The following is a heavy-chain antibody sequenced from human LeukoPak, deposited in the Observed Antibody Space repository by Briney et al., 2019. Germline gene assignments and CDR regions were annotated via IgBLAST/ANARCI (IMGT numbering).Heavy chain of an antibody. CDR1: GFTFSNAR. CDR2: ISSSYSSSTI. D-gene: IGHD6-13*01. CDR3: ARSAGIAAHFDY. V-gene: IGHV3-48*02. Sequence: TGGSLRLSCAASGFTFSNARMTWVRQAPGKGLEWVSYISSSYSSSTIYYADSVKGRFTISRDNVKNSLYLQMNSLRDEDTAVYYCARSAGIAAHFDYWGQGTLVTVSS. J-gene: IGHJ4*02.